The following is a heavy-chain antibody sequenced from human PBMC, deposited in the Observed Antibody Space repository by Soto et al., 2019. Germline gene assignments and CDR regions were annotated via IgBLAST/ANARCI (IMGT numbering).Heavy chain of an antibody. J-gene: IGHJ4*02. D-gene: IGHD5-18*01. Sequence: QAQLVESGGGVVQPGRSLRLSCAASGFAFSSYGMHWLRQAPGRGLEWVAVISYDGSLQHYADSVKGRFPISRDNSKNMVLLQMSSLRAEDTAVYYCVSDRGYGHASVPYSWGQGTLVSVSS. V-gene: IGHV3-30*03. CDR2: ISYDGSLQ. CDR1: GFAFSSYG. CDR3: VSDRGYGHASVPYS.